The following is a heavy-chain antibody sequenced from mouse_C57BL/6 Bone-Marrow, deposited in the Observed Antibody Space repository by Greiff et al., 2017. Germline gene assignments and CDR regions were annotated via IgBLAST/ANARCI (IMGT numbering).Heavy chain of an antibody. CDR1: GYTFTSYW. CDR3: ARYDYYGSSYSNWYFDV. V-gene: IGHV1-55*01. J-gene: IGHJ1*03. D-gene: IGHD1-1*01. CDR2: IYPGSGST. Sequence: QVQLQQPGAELVKPGASVKMSCKASGYTFTSYWITWVKQRPGQGLEWIGDIYPGSGSTNYNEKFKSKATLTVDTSSSTAYMQLSSLTSEDSAVYYCARYDYYGSSYSNWYFDVWGTGTTVTVSS.